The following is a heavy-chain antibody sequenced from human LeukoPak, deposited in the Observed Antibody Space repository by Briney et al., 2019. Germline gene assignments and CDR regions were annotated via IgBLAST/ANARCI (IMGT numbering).Heavy chain of an antibody. Sequence: ESGPALVKPTQTLTLTCTFSGFSLSTSGVGVGWIRQPPGKALEWLALIYWNDDKRYSPSLKSRLTITKDTSKNQVVLTMTNMDPVDTATYYCAHRQHDSSGNYFDYWGQGTLVTVSS. CDR1: GFSLSTSGVG. V-gene: IGHV2-5*01. CDR2: IYWNDDK. CDR3: AHRQHDSSGNYFDY. D-gene: IGHD6-25*01. J-gene: IGHJ4*02.